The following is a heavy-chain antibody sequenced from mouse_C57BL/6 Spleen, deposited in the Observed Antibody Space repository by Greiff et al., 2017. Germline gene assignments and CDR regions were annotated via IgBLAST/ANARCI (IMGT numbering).Heavy chain of an antibody. CDR2: IRNKANGYTT. Sequence: EVKVVESGGGLVQPGASLRLSCAASGFTFTDYYMSWVRQPPGKAPEWLALIRNKANGYTTEYTASVKGRFTISRDNSQNILYLQMNTLRAEDSATYYCVKGLRRVYYAMDYWGQGTSVTVSS. V-gene: IGHV7-4*01. D-gene: IGHD2-4*01. CDR3: VKGLRRVYYAMDY. CDR1: GFTFTDYY. J-gene: IGHJ4*01.